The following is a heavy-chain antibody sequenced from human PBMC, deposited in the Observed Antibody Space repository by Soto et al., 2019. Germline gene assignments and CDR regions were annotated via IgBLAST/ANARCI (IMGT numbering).Heavy chain of an antibody. Sequence: ESGGGGVQPGRCLRLSCAASGFTFSSYGMHWVRQAPGKGLEWVAVISYDGSNKYYADSVKGRFTISRDNSKNTLYLQMNSLRAEDTAVYYCAKDSYDSSGYYYGHFDYWGQGTLVTVSS. CDR1: GFTFSSYG. V-gene: IGHV3-30*18. D-gene: IGHD3-22*01. CDR3: AKDSYDSSGYYYGHFDY. J-gene: IGHJ4*02. CDR2: ISYDGSNK.